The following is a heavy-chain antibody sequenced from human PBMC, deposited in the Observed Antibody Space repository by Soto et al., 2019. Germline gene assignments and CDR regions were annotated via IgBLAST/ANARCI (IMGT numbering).Heavy chain of an antibody. V-gene: IGHV3-74*03. CDR3: ARGGLQHALDV. J-gene: IGHJ6*04. Sequence: EVQLVESGGGLVQPGGSLRLSCAASGFTFSNYWMYWVRQAPGKGLVWVSRVNNDGTDTTHADSVKGRFTISRDNAENTLYLQMHSLRAEDTAVYYCARGGLQHALDVWGEGSTVTVPS. CDR1: GFTFSNYW. D-gene: IGHD6-13*01. CDR2: VNNDGTDT.